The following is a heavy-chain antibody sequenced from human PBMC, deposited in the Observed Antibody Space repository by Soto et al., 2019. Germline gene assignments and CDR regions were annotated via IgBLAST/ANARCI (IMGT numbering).Heavy chain of an antibody. CDR1: GGTFSSYA. J-gene: IGHJ4*02. V-gene: IGHV1-69*01. CDR2: IIPIFGTA. CDR3: ARPAGIAAAGTGDYFDY. Sequence: QVQLVQSGAEVKKPGSSVKVSCKASGGTFSSYAISWVRQAPGQGLEWMGGIIPIFGTANYAQKFQGRVTKTADEATSTADRERSSRRSEDTAGYYCARPAGIAAAGTGDYFDYWGQGTLVTVSS. D-gene: IGHD6-13*01.